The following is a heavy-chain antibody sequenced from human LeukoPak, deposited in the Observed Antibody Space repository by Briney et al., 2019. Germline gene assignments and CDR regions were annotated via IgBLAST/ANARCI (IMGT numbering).Heavy chain of an antibody. CDR1: GYTFTGYY. J-gene: IGHJ3*02. D-gene: IGHD3-16*01. V-gene: IGHV1-2*02. CDR2: INPNSGGT. CDR3: ARGSPPLGAFDI. Sequence: GASVKVSCKASGYTFTGYYMHWVRQAPGQGLEWMGLINPNSGGTNYAQKFQGRVTMTTDTSISTAYMELSRLRSDDTAVYYCARGSPPLGAFDIWGQGTMVTVSS.